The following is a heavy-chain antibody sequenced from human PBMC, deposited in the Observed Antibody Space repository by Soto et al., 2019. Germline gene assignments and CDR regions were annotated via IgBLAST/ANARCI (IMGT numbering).Heavy chain of an antibody. V-gene: IGHV1-8*01. Sequence: GASVKVSCKTSGYSFTDYDIHWVRQAAGQGLEWMGWMNPGNNQHVYTQKFRGRVTVSTDTSITTTYMELSSLRSEDTAVYYCARGDQLPPRTTGYYYYGMDVWGQGTTVTVSS. CDR2: MNPGNNQH. D-gene: IGHD2-2*01. CDR1: GYSFTDYD. J-gene: IGHJ6*02. CDR3: ARGDQLPPRTTGYYYYGMDV.